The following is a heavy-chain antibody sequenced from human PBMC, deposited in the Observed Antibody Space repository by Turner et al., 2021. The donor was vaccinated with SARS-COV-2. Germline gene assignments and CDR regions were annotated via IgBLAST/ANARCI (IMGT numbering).Heavy chain of an antibody. CDR2: IWYDGSNK. D-gene: IGHD6-13*01. CDR3: ARGRADSSSWYGWGAFDI. J-gene: IGHJ3*02. Sequence: QVQLVESGGGVVQPGRSLRLSCEAPGFTCSSSGMHWVRQAPGKGLEWVAVIWYDGSNKYYADSVKGRFTISRDNSKNTLYLQMNSLRAEDTAVYYCARGRADSSSWYGWGAFDIWGQGTMVTISS. V-gene: IGHV3-33*01. CDR1: GFTCSSSG.